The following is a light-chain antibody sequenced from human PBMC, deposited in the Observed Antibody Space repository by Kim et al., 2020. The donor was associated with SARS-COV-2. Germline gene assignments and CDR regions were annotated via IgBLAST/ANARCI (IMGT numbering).Light chain of an antibody. Sequence: SSELTQDPAVSVALGQTVRITCQGDSLRTYYASWYQQKPGRAPILVIYGKHNRPSGIPDRFSGSSSGNTASLTITGAQAEDEADYYCNSRDSSGNHWVFGGGTQLTVL. CDR1: SLRTYY. CDR3: NSRDSSGNHWV. J-gene: IGLJ3*02. V-gene: IGLV3-19*01. CDR2: GKH.